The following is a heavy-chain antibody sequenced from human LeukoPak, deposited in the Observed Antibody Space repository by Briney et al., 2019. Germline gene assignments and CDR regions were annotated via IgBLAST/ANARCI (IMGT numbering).Heavy chain of an antibody. D-gene: IGHD4-17*01. CDR2: ISGRSGST. CDR1: GFTFSSYG. CDR3: AKDLTTVTTGDY. Sequence: GGSLRLSCAASGFTFSSYGMSWVRQAPGKGLEWVSAISGRSGSTYYADSVKGRFTISRDNSKNTLYLHMNSLRAEDTAVYYCAKDLTTVTTGDYWGQGTLVTVSS. J-gene: IGHJ4*02. V-gene: IGHV3-23*01.